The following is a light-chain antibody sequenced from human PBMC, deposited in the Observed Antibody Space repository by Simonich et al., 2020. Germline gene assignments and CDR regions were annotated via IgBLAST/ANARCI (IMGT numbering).Light chain of an antibody. Sequence: QSALTQPASVSGSPGQSITISCTGTSSDVGGYNYVSWYQQHPGKAPKLTIYEGRKRPSGLSNRCSGSKSGNTASLTISGLQAEDEADYYCCSYAGSSTVVFGGGTKLTVL. CDR1: SSDVGGYNY. CDR2: EGR. V-gene: IGLV2-23*01. CDR3: CSYAGSSTVV. J-gene: IGLJ2*01.